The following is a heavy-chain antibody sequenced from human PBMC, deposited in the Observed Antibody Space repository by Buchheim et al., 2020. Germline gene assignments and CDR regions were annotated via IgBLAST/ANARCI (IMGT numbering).Heavy chain of an antibody. D-gene: IGHD3-22*01. Sequence: EVQLLESGGGLVQPGGSLRLSCVGSGFPFSDYGLSWVRQAPGKGLEWVSGFRASDGNTYYADSVKGRFTLSRDNSKNTLYLQMSSLRAEDTAVYYCAKDITNYYDRSGDFWGQGT. V-gene: IGHV3-23*01. CDR3: AKDITNYYDRSGDF. J-gene: IGHJ4*02. CDR1: GFPFSDYG. CDR2: FRASDGNT.